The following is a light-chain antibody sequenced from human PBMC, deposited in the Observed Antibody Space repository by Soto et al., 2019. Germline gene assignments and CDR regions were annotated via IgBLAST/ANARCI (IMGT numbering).Light chain of an antibody. CDR2: GNS. CDR3: QSSDSSLSVSRV. CDR1: SSNIGAGYD. V-gene: IGLV1-40*01. J-gene: IGLJ1*01. Sequence: QSVLTQPPSVSGAPGQRVTISCTGSSSNIGAGYDVHWYQQLPGTAPKLLIYGNSNRPSGVPDRFSGSKSGTSASLAITGLQTEDEADYYCQSSDSSLSVSRVFGTGTKVTVL.